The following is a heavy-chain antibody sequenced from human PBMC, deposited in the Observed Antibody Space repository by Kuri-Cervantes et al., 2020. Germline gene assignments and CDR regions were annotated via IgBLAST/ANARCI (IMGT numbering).Heavy chain of an antibody. Sequence: GESLKISCKASGYTFINNGISWVRQAPGQGLEWLGWISAYTGDTNYAQKLQDRLTMTTDTSTSTAYMELRSLTSDDTAVYYCATYCSSTSCYENNDAFDIWGQGTMVTVSS. J-gene: IGHJ3*02. CDR1: GYTFINNG. V-gene: IGHV1-18*01. D-gene: IGHD2-2*01. CDR3: ATYCSSTSCYENNDAFDI. CDR2: ISAYTGDT.